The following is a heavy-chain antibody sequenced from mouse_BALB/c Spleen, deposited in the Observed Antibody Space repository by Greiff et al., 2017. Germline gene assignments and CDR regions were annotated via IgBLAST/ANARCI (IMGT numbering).Heavy chain of an antibody. CDR3: ARGGMITTDY. CDR2: INPSSGYT. V-gene: IGHV1-4*02. J-gene: IGHJ4*01. D-gene: IGHD2-4*01. CDR1: GYTFTSYT. Sequence: QVQLKQSAAELARPGASVKMSCKASGYTFTSYTMHWVKQRPGQGLEWIGYINPSSGYTEYNQKFKDKTTLTADKSSSTAYMQLSSLTSEDSAVYYCARGGMITTDYWGQGTSVTVSS.